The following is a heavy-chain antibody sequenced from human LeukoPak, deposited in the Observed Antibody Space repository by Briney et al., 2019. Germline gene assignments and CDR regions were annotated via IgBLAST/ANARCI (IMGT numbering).Heavy chain of an antibody. Sequence: GASVKVSCKASGYTFTSYDINWVRQAAGQGLEWMGWMNPNSGNTGYAQKFQGRVTITRNTSISTAYMELRSLRSDDTAVYYCATSLRLGHQPALDPWGQGTLVTVSS. CDR3: ATSLRLGHQPALDP. D-gene: IGHD3-16*01. CDR1: GYTFTSYD. J-gene: IGHJ5*02. CDR2: MNPNSGNT. V-gene: IGHV1-8*03.